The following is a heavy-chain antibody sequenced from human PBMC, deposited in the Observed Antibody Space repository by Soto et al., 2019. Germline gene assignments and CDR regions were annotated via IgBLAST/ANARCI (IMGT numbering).Heavy chain of an antibody. CDR3: ARDELPITIFGVVIDGHDAFDI. D-gene: IGHD3-3*01. Sequence: EVQLVESGGGLVQPGGSLRLSCAASGFTFSSYSMNWVRQAPGKGLEWVSYISSSSSTIYYADSVKGRFTISRDNAKNSLYLQMNSLRDEDTAVYYCARDELPITIFGVVIDGHDAFDIWGQGTMVTVSS. CDR1: GFTFSSYS. V-gene: IGHV3-48*02. CDR2: ISSSSSTI. J-gene: IGHJ3*02.